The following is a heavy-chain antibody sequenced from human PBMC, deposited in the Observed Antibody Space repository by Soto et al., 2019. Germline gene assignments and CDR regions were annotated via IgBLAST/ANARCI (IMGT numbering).Heavy chain of an antibody. D-gene: IGHD3-22*01. J-gene: IGHJ6*02. CDR2: INHSGST. CDR3: ARGLKYYYDSSGSPYGMDV. Sequence: KTSETLSLTCAVYGGSFSGYYWSWIRQPPGKGLEWIGEINHSGSTNYNPSLKSRVTISVDTSKNQFSLKLSSVTAADTAVYYCARGLKYYYDSSGSPYGMDVWGQGTTVTVSS. V-gene: IGHV4-34*01. CDR1: GGSFSGYY.